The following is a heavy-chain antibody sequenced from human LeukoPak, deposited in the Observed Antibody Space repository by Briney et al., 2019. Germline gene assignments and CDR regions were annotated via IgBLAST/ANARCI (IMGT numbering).Heavy chain of an antibody. J-gene: IGHJ4*02. CDR1: SFTFSSYV. CDR3: AKQRSGIAVAFDY. CDR2: ISVNGGST. D-gene: IGHD6-19*01. V-gene: IGHV3-23*01. Sequence: GGSLRLSCGASSFTFSSYVMTWVRQAPGRGLEWVSGISVNGGSTYYADSVKGRFTISRDNSKNTLYLQMNSLRAEDTAVYYCAKQRSGIAVAFDYWGQGTLVTVPS.